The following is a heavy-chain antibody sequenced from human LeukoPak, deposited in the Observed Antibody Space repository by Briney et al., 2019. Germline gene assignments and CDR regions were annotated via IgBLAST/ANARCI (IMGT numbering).Heavy chain of an antibody. CDR3: ARDFGRTLYYFDY. D-gene: IGHD3-10*01. J-gene: IGHJ4*02. V-gene: IGHV3-30-3*01. CDR2: ISYDGINK. CDR1: GFTFSSYP. Sequence: GGSLRPSCAASGFTFSSYPMHWVRQAPGKGLEWVAVISYDGINKYYADSVKGRFTVSRDNSKNTLYLQMNSLRAEDTAVYYCARDFGRTLYYFDYWGQGTLVTVSS.